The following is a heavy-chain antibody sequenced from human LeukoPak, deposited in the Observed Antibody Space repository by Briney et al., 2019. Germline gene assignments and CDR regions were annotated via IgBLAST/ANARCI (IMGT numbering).Heavy chain of an antibody. V-gene: IGHV3-53*01. CDR1: GFTVSSNY. CDR2: IYSGGST. J-gene: IGHJ4*02. CDR3: ARDLYRIVVVPHYFDY. D-gene: IGHD3-22*01. Sequence: GGSLRLSCAASGFTVSSNYMSWVRQAPGKGLEWVSVIYSGGSTYYADSVKGRFTISRDNSKNTLYLQMNSLRAEDTAVYYCARDLYRIVVVPHYFDYRGQGTLVTVSS.